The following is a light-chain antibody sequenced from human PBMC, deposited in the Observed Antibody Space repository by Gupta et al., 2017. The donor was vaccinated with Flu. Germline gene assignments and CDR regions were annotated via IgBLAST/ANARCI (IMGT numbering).Light chain of an antibody. Sequence: IYRNNQRPSGVPDRFSGSTSGTSASLAISGLRSEDEAEYYCAAWDDSLSRFVFGTGTTVTVL. J-gene: IGLJ1*01. CDR2: RNN. CDR3: AAWDDSLSRFV. V-gene: IGLV1-47*01.